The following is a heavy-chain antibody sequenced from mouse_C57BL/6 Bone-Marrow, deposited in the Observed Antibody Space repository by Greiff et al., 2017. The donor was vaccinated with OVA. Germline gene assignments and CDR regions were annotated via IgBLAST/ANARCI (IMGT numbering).Heavy chain of an antibody. CDR1: GYTFTSYW. J-gene: IGHJ1*03. V-gene: IGHV1-69*01. CDR3: ARKRPTISYVGYFDV. D-gene: IGHD2-12*01. Sequence: QVQLQQPGAELVMPGASVKLSCKASGYTFTSYWMHWVKQRPGQGLEWIGEIDPSDSYTNYNQKFKGKSTLTVDKSSSTAYMQLSSLTSEDSAVYYCARKRPTISYVGYFDVWGTGTTVTVSS. CDR2: IDPSDSYT.